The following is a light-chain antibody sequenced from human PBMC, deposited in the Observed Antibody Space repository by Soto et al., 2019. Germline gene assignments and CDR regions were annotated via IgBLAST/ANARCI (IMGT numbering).Light chain of an antibody. CDR3: QQYGSSLSIT. J-gene: IGKJ5*01. CDR2: GAS. V-gene: IGKV3-20*01. Sequence: EIVLTQSPGTLSLSPGERATLSCRASQSVSSSYLAWYQQKPGQAPRLLIYGASSRATGIPDRLSGSGSGTDFILTSSRLEPEDFAVYYCQQYGSSLSITFGQGTRLEIK. CDR1: QSVSSSY.